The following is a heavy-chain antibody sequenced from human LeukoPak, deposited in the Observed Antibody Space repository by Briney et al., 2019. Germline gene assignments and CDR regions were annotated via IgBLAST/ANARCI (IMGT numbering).Heavy chain of an antibody. V-gene: IGHV4-39*01. CDR3: ARTRWDIVVVPAAPGRWFDP. J-gene: IGHJ5*02. D-gene: IGHD2-2*01. Sequence: RSETLSLTCTVSGGSISSSSYYWGWIRQPPGKGLEWIGSIYYSGSTYYNPSLKSRVTISVDTSKNQFSLKLSSVTAADTAVYYCARTRWDIVVVPAAPGRWFDPWGQGTLVTVSS. CDR1: GGSISSSSYY. CDR2: IYYSGST.